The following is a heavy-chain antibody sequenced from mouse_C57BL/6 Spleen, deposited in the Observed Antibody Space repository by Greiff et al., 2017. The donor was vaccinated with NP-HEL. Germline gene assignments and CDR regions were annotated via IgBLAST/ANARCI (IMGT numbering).Heavy chain of an antibody. D-gene: IGHD1-1*01. Sequence: EVQLQQSGPGLVKPSQSLSLTCSVTGYSITSGYYWNWIRQFPGNKLEWMGYISYDGSNNYNPSLKNRISITRDTSKNQFFLKLNSVTTEDTATYYCARDKITTVDLDWFAYWGQGTLVTVSA. J-gene: IGHJ3*01. CDR1: GYSITSGYY. CDR3: ARDKITTVDLDWFAY. V-gene: IGHV3-6*01. CDR2: ISYDGSN.